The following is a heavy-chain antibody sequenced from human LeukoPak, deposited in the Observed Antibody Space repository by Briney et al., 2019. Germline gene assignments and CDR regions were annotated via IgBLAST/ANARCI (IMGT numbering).Heavy chain of an antibody. D-gene: IGHD4-17*01. CDR2: IYPGDSDT. V-gene: IGHV5-51*01. CDR3: ARHPRYYDYGDYGDY. J-gene: IGHJ4*02. CDR1: GYRFTSYW. Sequence: GASLQISCKGSGYRFTSYWIGRGRQMPGKGLEWMGIIYPGDSDTRYSPSFQGQVTISADKSISTAYLQWSSLKASDTAMYYCARHPRYYDYGDYGDYWGQGTLVTVSS.